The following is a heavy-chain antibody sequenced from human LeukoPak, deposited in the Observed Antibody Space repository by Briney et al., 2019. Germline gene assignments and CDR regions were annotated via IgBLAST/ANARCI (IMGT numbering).Heavy chain of an antibody. J-gene: IGHJ4*02. CDR2: ISSSSSYI. D-gene: IGHD3-3*01. CDR3: ARAVYDFWSCYYTPLGFDY. V-gene: IGHV3-21*01. Sequence: GGSLRLSCAASGFTFSSYSMNWVRQAPGKGLEWVSSISSSSSYIYYADSVKGRFTISRDNAKNSLYLQMNSLRAEDTAVYYCARAVYDFWSCYYTPLGFDYWGQGTLVTVSS. CDR1: GFTFSSYS.